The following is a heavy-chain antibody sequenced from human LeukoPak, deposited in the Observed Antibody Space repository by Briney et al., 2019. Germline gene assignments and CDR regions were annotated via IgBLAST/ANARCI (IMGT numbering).Heavy chain of an antibody. CDR2: ISYDGSNK. CDR3: ARVGEGGSGSIDY. J-gene: IGHJ4*02. Sequence: GGSLRLSCAASGFTFSSYAMHWVRQAPGKGLEWVAVISYDGSNKYYADSVKGRFTISRDNSKNTLYLQMNSLRAEDTAVYYCARVGEGGSGSIDYWGQGTLVTVSS. V-gene: IGHV3-30-3*01. D-gene: IGHD1-26*01. CDR1: GFTFSSYA.